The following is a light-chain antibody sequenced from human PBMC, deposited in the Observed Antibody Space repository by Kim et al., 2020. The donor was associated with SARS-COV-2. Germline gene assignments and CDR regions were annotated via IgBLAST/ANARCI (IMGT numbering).Light chain of an antibody. CDR2: GRN. V-gene: IGLV3-19*01. J-gene: IGLJ2*01. Sequence: SSELTQDPTVSVALGQTVTITCQGDSLRSFYASWYQQRPGQPPILVLYGRNDRPSGIPDRFPGSSSGNTASMTITGAQAEDQADYFCQSGDTTDNLFGGGTQLTVL. CDR1: SLRSFY. CDR3: QSGDTTDNL.